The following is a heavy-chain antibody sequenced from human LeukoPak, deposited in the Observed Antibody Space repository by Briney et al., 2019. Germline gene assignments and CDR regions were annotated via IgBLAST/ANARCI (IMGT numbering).Heavy chain of an antibody. J-gene: IGHJ4*02. Sequence: GASVKVSCKASGYTFTGYCMHWVRQAPGQGLEWMGWIHPNSGGRNYAQKFQGRVTMTRDTSISTAYMELSRLTSDDTAVYYCARGEGSSKFDYWGQGALVTVSS. V-gene: IGHV1-2*02. CDR2: IHPNSGGR. D-gene: IGHD3-10*01. CDR1: GYTFTGYC. CDR3: ARGEGSSKFDY.